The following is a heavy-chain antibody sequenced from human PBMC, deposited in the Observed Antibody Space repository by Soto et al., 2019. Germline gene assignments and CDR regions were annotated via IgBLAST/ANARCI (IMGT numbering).Heavy chain of an antibody. Sequence: EVQLVEAGGALVQPGGSLRLSCAASGFSVSLNYMSWVRQAPGKGLEWVSVIYSGGTTNYADSVKGRFTISRDSSRNTLYLQMDSLRADDAAVYYCASAGVDVYVYYYYYPLDVWGQGTTVAVSS. CDR3: ASAGVDVYVYYYYYPLDV. V-gene: IGHV3-66*01. J-gene: IGHJ6*02. CDR2: IYSGGTT. D-gene: IGHD3-10*01. CDR1: GFSVSLNY.